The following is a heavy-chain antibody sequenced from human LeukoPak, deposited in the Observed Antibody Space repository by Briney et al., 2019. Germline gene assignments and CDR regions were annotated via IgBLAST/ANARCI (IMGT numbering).Heavy chain of an antibody. J-gene: IGHJ4*02. D-gene: IGHD3-10*01. CDR1: GLTFSIYG. CDR2: ISGSATGGIT. CDR3: ANHRSAFEF. Sequence: GGSLRLSCAVSGLTFSIYGMSWVRQSPGKGLEWVSAISGSATGGITNYADSVKGRFTISRDNDKNTVYLQMNNLRVEDTAVYYCANHRSAFEFWGQGTQVTVSS. V-gene: IGHV3-23*01.